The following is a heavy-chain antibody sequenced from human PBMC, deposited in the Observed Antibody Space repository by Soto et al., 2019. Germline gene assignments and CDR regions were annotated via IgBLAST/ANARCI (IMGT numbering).Heavy chain of an antibody. CDR3: ARAAPTMVRGVISADY. CDR2: INHSGST. V-gene: IGHV4-34*01. J-gene: IGHJ4*02. CDR1: GGSFSGYY. D-gene: IGHD3-10*01. Sequence: SETLSLTCAVYGGSFSGYYWSWIRQPPGKGLEWIGEINHSGSTNYNPSLKSRVTISVDTSKNQFSLKLSSVTAADTAVYYCARAAPTMVRGVISADYWGQGTLVTVSS.